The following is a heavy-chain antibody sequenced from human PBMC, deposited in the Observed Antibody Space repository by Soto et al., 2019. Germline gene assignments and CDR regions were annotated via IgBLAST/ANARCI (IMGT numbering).Heavy chain of an antibody. J-gene: IGHJ6*02. CDR3: ASPVGDIVVVVAALNYGMDV. V-gene: IGHV3-30-3*01. CDR1: RFTFSSYA. Sequence: GGFLRLSCAASRFTFSSYAMHWVRQAPGKGLEWVAVISYDGSNKYYADSVKGRFTISRDNSKNTLYLQMNSLRAEDTAVYYCASPVGDIVVVVAALNYGMDVWGQGTTVTAP. CDR2: ISYDGSNK. D-gene: IGHD2-15*01.